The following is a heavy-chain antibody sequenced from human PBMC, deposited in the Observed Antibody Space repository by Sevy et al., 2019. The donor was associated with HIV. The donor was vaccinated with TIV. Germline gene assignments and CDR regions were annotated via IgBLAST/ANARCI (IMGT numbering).Heavy chain of an antibody. D-gene: IGHD3-22*01. CDR3: ERRIHNDSSGYGFYFDH. Sequence: GGSLRLSCAASGFTFDDYGMTWVRQAPGKGLEWVSGINWNGGNTGYADSVKGRFTITRDNAKKSLYLQRKSLRAEDTDLYHCERRIHNDSSGYGFYFDHWGQGTLVTVSS. J-gene: IGHJ4*02. V-gene: IGHV3-20*01. CDR2: INWNGGNT. CDR1: GFTFDDYG.